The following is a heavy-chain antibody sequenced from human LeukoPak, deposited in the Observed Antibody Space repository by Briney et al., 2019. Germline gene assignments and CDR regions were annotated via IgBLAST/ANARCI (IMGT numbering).Heavy chain of an antibody. CDR2: ISGSGGST. Sequence: GGSLRLSCAASGFAFSSYAMSWVRQAPGKGLEWVSAISGSGGSTYYADSMKGRLTISRDNSKNTLYLQMNSLRAEDTAVYYCAKRMYYYGSGSYPDFDYWGQGTLVTVSS. CDR1: GFAFSSYA. V-gene: IGHV3-23*01. J-gene: IGHJ4*02. CDR3: AKRMYYYGSGSYPDFDY. D-gene: IGHD3-10*01.